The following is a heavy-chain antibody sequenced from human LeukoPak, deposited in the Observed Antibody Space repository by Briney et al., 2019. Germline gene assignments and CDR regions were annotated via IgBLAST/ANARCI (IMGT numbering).Heavy chain of an antibody. CDR2: ISSNGGST. D-gene: IGHD1-14*01. V-gene: IGHV3-64*01. CDR1: GFTFSSYA. J-gene: IGHJ4*02. CDR3: GPRLGQPGY. Sequence: GGSLRLSCAASGFTFSSYAMHWVRQAPGKGLEYASAISSNGGSTYYANSVKGRFTISRDNSKNTLYLQMGSLRAEDMSVYYCGPRLGQPGYWRQGTLVTVSS.